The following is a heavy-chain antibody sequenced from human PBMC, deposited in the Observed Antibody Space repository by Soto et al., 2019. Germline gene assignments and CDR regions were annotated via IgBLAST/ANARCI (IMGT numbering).Heavy chain of an antibody. V-gene: IGHV3-30*04. CDR3: ARSAGGSYPQYDY. D-gene: IGHD1-26*01. CDR1: GFTFSSYA. J-gene: IGHJ4*02. CDR2: ISYDGRDK. Sequence: QVQLVESGGGVVQPGRSLRLSCAASGFTFSSYAMHWVRQAPGTGLEWVAVISYDGRDKYYRDSVKGRFTISRDNSKNTLYLQMNSLRAEDTAVYYCARSAGGSYPQYDYWGQGTLVTVSS.